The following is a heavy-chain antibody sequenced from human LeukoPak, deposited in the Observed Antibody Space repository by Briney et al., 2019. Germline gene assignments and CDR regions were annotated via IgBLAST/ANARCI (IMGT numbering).Heavy chain of an antibody. D-gene: IGHD5-12*01. V-gene: IGHV5-51*01. J-gene: IGHJ4*02. CDR2: IYPGDSDT. CDR3: ARRRSDITTRWVFDY. CDR1: GYIFTTYW. Sequence: GESLKISCKASGYIFTTYWIAWVRQMPGKGLEWMGIIYPGDSDTRYSPSFQGQVTISADKSLNTAYLQWSSLKASDTAMYYCARRRSDITTRWVFDYWGQGTLVTVSS.